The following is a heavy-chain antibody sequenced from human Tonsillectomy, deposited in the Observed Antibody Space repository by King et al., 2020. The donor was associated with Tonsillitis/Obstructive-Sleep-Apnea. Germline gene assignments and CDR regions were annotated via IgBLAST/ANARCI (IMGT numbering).Heavy chain of an antibody. D-gene: IGHD3-9*01. J-gene: IGHJ4*02. V-gene: IGHV4-34*01. Sequence: VQLQQWGAGLLKPSETLSLTCAVYGGSFSAYYWSWIRQPPGKGLEWIGEINHSGSTKYNPSLKSRVIISLDTSKNQSSLKLSSVTAADTAVYYCARGDLLTGYYASTDFDYWGQGTLVTVSA. CDR1: GGSFSAYY. CDR3: ARGDLLTGYYASTDFDY. CDR2: INHSGST.